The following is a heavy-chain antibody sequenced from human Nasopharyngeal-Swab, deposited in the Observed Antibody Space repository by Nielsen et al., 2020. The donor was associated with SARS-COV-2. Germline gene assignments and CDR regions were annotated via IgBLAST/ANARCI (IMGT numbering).Heavy chain of an antibody. V-gene: IGHV2-70*11. J-gene: IGHJ3*02. CDR2: LDWDDDK. D-gene: IGHD2-15*01. Sequence: SGPTLVTPTHTLTLTCTFSGFSLSTSAMFVSWIRQPPGKPLEWLARLDWDDDKYYSTSLKTRLTISKDTSKNQVVLTMTNMDPVDTATYYCARFVPSSAFDIWGQGTMVTVSS. CDR3: ARFVPSSAFDI. CDR1: GFSLSTSAMF.